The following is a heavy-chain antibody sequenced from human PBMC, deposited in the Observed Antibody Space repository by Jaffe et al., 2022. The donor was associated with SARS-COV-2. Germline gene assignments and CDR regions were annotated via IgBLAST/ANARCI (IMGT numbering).Heavy chain of an antibody. CDR2: IKQDGSEK. D-gene: IGHD3-16*01. V-gene: IGHV3-7*01. Sequence: EVQLVESGGGLVQPGGSLRLSCAASGFTFSSFWVSWVRQAPGKGLQWVANIKQDGSEKYYVDSVKGRFTISRDNAKNSLYLQMNSLRAEDTAVYYCARGGVDRRLDYWGQGTLVTVSS. CDR3: ARGGVDRRLDY. CDR1: GFTFSSFW. J-gene: IGHJ4*02.